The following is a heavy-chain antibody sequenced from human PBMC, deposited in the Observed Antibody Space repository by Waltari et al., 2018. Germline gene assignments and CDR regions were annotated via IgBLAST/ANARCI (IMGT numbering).Heavy chain of an antibody. CDR3: ARDHRLHSSSWAFFDY. D-gene: IGHD6-13*01. V-gene: IGHV4-4*07. CDR2: IYTSGST. CDR1: GGSISSYY. Sequence: QVQLQESGPGLVKPSETLSLTCTVPGGSISSYYWSWIRRPAGKGLEWIGRIYTSGSTNYNPSLKSRVTMSVDTSKNQFSLKLSSVTAADTAVYYCARDHRLHSSSWAFFDYWGQGTLVTVSS. J-gene: IGHJ4*02.